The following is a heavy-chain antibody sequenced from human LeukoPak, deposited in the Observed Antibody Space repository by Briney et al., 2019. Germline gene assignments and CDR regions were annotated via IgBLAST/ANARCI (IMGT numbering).Heavy chain of an antibody. CDR2: IYYSGST. V-gene: IGHV4-39*01. Sequence: PSETLSLTCTVSGGSISSSSYYWGWIRQPPGKGLEWIGSIYYSGSTYYNPSLKSRVTISVDTSKNQFSLKLSSVTAADTAVYYCARTMVRGEYYYYYYYMDVWGKGTTVTISS. CDR3: ARTMVRGEYYYYYYYMDV. J-gene: IGHJ6*03. CDR1: GGSISSSSYY. D-gene: IGHD3-10*01.